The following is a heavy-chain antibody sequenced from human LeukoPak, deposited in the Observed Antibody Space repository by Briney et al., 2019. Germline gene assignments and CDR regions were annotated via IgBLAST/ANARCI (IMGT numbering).Heavy chain of an antibody. CDR1: GGSISSYY. D-gene: IGHD2-2*01. CDR2: IYTSGST. V-gene: IGHV4-4*07. CDR3: ARDWAIVVVPAAMDYYYYGMDV. Sequence: PSETLSLTCTVSGGSISSYYWSWIRQPAAKGLEYIGRIYTSGSTNYNPSLKSRVTMSVDTSKNQFSLKLSSVTAADTAVYYCARDWAIVVVPAAMDYYYYGMDVWGQGTTVTVSS. J-gene: IGHJ6*02.